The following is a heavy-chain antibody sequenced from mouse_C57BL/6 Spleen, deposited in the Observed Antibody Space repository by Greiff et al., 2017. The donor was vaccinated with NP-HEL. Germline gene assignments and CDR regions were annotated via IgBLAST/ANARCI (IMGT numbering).Heavy chain of an antibody. Sequence: EVKVVESGGDLVKPGGSLKVSCAASGFTFSSYGMSWVRQTPDKRLEWVATISSGGTYTYYPDSVKGRFTISRDNAKNTLYLQMSRLKSEDTAMYYCARQDYGNALDHWGQGTSVTVSS. CDR1: GFTFSSYG. CDR3: ARQDYGNALDH. J-gene: IGHJ4*01. V-gene: IGHV5-6*01. CDR2: ISSGGTYT. D-gene: IGHD2-4*01.